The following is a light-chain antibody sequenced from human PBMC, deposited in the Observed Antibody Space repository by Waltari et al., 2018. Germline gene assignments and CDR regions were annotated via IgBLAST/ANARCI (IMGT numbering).Light chain of an antibody. CDR3: CSYAGNSIYV. V-gene: IGLV2-23*02. CDR2: EVS. CDR1: TSDVGSYTL. Sequence: QAALTQPASGSGSPGQSITTSCTGPTSDVGSYTLVSWYQHHPGKAPKLIIFEVSVRPSGVSNRFSGSKSGNTASLTISGLQAEDEADYHCCSYAGNSIYVFGTGTRVTVL. J-gene: IGLJ1*01.